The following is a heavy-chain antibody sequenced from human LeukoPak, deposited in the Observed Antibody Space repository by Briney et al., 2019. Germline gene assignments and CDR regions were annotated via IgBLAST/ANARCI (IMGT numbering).Heavy chain of an antibody. CDR3: ARDSSIAARAKRINWFDP. Sequence: NPSETLSLTCTVSGGFISSSSYYWGWIRQPPGKGLEWIGSIYYSGSTYYNPSLKSRVTISVDTSKNQFSLKLSSVTAADTAVYYCARDSSIAARAKRINWFDPWGQGTLVTASS. V-gene: IGHV4-39*07. J-gene: IGHJ5*02. CDR2: IYYSGST. D-gene: IGHD6-6*01. CDR1: GGFISSSSYY.